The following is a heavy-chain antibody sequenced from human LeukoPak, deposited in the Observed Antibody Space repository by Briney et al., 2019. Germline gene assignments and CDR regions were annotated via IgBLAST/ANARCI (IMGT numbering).Heavy chain of an antibody. V-gene: IGHV3-53*01. Sequence: PGGSLRLSCAASGFTVSSNYMSWVRQAPGKGLEWVSVIYSGGSTYYADSVKGRFTISRDNSKNTLYLQMNSLRAEDTAVYYCARQAQLSGGWYKGGYYFDYWGQGTLVTVSS. CDR2: IYSGGST. J-gene: IGHJ4*02. D-gene: IGHD6-19*01. CDR1: GFTVSSNY. CDR3: ARQAQLSGGWYKGGYYFDY.